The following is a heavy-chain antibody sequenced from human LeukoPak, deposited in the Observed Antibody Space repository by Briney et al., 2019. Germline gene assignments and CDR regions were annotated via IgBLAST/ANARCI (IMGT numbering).Heavy chain of an antibody. CDR1: GFPFDVQT. J-gene: IGHJ4*02. D-gene: IGHD1-26*01. CDR3: ARGGATRGRFEN. Sequence: HTGGSLRLSCAASGFPFDVQTMSWVRQAPGKGLDWVASMREDGTEIHYVDSVKGRFTISRDNPTSSLYLQMNSLRAEDTAVYYCARGGATRGRFENWGQGTLVTVSS. V-gene: IGHV3-7*01. CDR2: MREDGTEI.